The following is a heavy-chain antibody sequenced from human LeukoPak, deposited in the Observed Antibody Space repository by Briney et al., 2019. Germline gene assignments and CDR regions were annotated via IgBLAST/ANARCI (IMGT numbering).Heavy chain of an antibody. Sequence: SETLSLTCTVSGGSISTYYWNWIRQPPGKGLEWIGYFSYSGSTNHNPSLKGRVTISGDTSKNQFSLKLSSVTAADTAFYYCARTYGSSLVFDYWGQGTLVTVSS. D-gene: IGHD6-6*01. V-gene: IGHV4-59*01. CDR2: FSYSGST. J-gene: IGHJ4*02. CDR1: GGSISTYY. CDR3: ARTYGSSLVFDY.